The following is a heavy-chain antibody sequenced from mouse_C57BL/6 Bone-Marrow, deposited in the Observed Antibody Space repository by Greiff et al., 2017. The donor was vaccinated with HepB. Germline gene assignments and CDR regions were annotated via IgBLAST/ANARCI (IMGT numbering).Heavy chain of an antibody. Sequence: EVMLVESGGGLVKPGGSLKLSCAAPGFTFSSSAMSWVRQTPEKRLEWVATISDGGSYTYYPDNVKGRFTISRDNAKNNLYLQMSHLKSEDTAMYYCARDNYGTYYFDYWGQGTTLTVSS. J-gene: IGHJ2*01. CDR2: ISDGGSYT. CDR1: GFTFSSSA. V-gene: IGHV5-4*01. D-gene: IGHD1-1*01. CDR3: ARDNYGTYYFDY.